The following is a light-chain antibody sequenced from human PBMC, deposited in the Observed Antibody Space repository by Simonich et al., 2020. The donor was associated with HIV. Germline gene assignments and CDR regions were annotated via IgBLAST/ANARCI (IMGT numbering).Light chain of an antibody. CDR3: CSYAGSYTSWV. Sequence: QSALTQPASVSGSPGQSITISCPGTSSDVGSYNLVSWFQQHPGKAPQLIIYEGSKRPSGVSNRFSGSKSGNTASLTISGLQAEDEADYYCCSYAGSYTSWVFGGGTKLTVL. J-gene: IGLJ3*02. CDR1: SSDVGSYNL. CDR2: EGS. V-gene: IGLV2-23*01.